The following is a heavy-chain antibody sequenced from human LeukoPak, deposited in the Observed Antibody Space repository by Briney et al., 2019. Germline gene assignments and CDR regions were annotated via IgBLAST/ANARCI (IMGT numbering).Heavy chain of an antibody. Sequence: GGSLRLSCAASGFTFSSYSMNWVRQAPGKGLEWVSSINRGSTIIHYADSVKGRFTISRDNARNSLYLEMNSLRDDDTAVYYCSSGSYGQFESWGQGTLVTVSS. V-gene: IGHV3-48*02. D-gene: IGHD5-18*01. CDR3: SSGSYGQFES. J-gene: IGHJ4*02. CDR1: GFTFSSYS. CDR2: INRGSTII.